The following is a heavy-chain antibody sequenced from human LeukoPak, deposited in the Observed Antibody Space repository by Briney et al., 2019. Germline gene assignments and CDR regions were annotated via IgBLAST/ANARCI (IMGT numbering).Heavy chain of an antibody. CDR2: ISVSGTYI. J-gene: IGHJ4*02. Sequence: PGGSLRLSCAASGFTFSRNGMAWVRQAPGKGLEWVSSISVSGTYIYYSDSVKGRFTISRDNAKNSLYLEMNSLRSDDTAIYYCARDRDYGTFDYWGQGTLVTVSS. V-gene: IGHV3-21*01. D-gene: IGHD4-17*01. CDR1: GFTFSRNG. CDR3: ARDRDYGTFDY.